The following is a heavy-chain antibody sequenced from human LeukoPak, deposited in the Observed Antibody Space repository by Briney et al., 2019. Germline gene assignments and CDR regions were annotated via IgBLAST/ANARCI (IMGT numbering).Heavy chain of an antibody. Sequence: PSETLSLTCTVSDGSISSATYYWGWIRQPPNKGLDWIGSFFYTGSTYYSPSLKSRVTISVDTSENQLSLKLRSVTAADTAVYYCARGKSPAATIFDYWGQGTLVTVSS. CDR2: FFYTGST. D-gene: IGHD2-2*01. J-gene: IGHJ4*02. CDR1: DGSISSATYY. CDR3: ARGKSPAATIFDY. V-gene: IGHV4-39*07.